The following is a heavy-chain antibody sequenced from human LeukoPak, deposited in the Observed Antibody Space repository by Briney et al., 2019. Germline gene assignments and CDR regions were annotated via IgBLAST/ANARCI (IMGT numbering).Heavy chain of an antibody. CDR3: ARQPTSQEWFGELLSKYYFDY. J-gene: IGHJ4*02. CDR2: IYSGGST. Sequence: GGSLRLSCAASGFTVSSNYMSWVRQAPGKGLEWVSVIYSGGSTYYADSVKGRFTISRDNSKNTLYLQMNSLRAEDTAVYYCARQPTSQEWFGELLSKYYFDYWGQGTLVTVSS. V-gene: IGHV3-66*04. CDR1: GFTVSSNY. D-gene: IGHD3-10*01.